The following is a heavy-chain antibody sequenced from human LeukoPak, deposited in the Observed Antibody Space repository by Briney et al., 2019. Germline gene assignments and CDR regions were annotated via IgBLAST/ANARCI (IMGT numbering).Heavy chain of an antibody. J-gene: IGHJ4*02. V-gene: IGHV4-39*07. CDR2: IFYSGSA. Sequence: SETLFLTCTVSGGSISSSSYYWGWIRQPPGKGLEWIGSIFYSGSAYYNPSLKSRVAISVDTSKNQFSLKLTSVTAADTAVYYCARAPGAAYLAYYFDSWGQGSLVTVSS. CDR1: GGSISSSSYY. CDR3: ARAPGAAYLAYYFDS. D-gene: IGHD4/OR15-4a*01.